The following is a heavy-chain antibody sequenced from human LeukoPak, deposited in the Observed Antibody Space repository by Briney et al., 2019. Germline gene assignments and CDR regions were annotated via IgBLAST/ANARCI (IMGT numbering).Heavy chain of an antibody. CDR3: ARGPLCSSTSCYGDAFDI. Sequence: PSETLSLTCAVYGGSFSGYYWSWIRQPPGKGPEWFGEINHSGSTNYSPSLKSRVTISVDTSKNQFSLKLSSVTAADTAVYYCARGPLCSSTSCYGDAFDIWGQGTMVTVSS. CDR1: GGSFSGYY. D-gene: IGHD2-2*01. V-gene: IGHV4-34*01. CDR2: INHSGST. J-gene: IGHJ3*02.